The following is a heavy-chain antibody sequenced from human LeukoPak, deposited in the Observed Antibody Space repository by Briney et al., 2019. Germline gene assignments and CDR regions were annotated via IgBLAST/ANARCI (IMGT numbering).Heavy chain of an antibody. CDR3: VRDTPLGTGTKAFYLAY. Sequence: SVKVSCKASGGTFTNYAVSWVRQAPGQGLEWMGRIIPTFGTANYAEKFQGRVTFTTDESTTTAYMELYSLRSEDTAVYYCVRDTPLGTGTKAFYLAYWGLGTLVTVSS. CDR1: GGTFTNYA. V-gene: IGHV1-69*05. J-gene: IGHJ4*02. CDR2: IIPTFGTA. D-gene: IGHD1-7*01.